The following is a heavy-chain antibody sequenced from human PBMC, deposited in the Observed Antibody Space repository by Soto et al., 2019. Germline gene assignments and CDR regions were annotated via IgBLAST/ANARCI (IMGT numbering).Heavy chain of an antibody. CDR2: ISCSCSTI. CDR3: ARVGRAEVAGVVFDI. Sequence: PGGSLRLSCAASGFTFSDYYMSWIRQAPGKGLEWVSYISCSCSTIYYAYSVKGRFTISRDNAKNSLYLQMNSLRAEDTAVYYCARVGRAEVAGVVFDIWGQGTTVTVSS. J-gene: IGHJ3*02. D-gene: IGHD6-19*01. V-gene: IGHV3-11*01. CDR1: GFTFSDYY.